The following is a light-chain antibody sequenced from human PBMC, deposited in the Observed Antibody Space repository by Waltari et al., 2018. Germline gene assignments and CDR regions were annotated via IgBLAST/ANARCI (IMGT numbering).Light chain of an antibody. J-gene: IGLJ3*02. CDR1: SSHLGGNP. Sequence: QPVPIQPPSASGTLGQRVTISWSGSSSHLGGNPVNSYQQFPGAAPKVFIYNNNQRPSGVPVRFSGSKSGTSASLAISGLQSEDEANYYCAAWDDSVNAWLFGGGAKLTVL. CDR2: NNN. CDR3: AAWDDSVNAWL. V-gene: IGLV1-44*01.